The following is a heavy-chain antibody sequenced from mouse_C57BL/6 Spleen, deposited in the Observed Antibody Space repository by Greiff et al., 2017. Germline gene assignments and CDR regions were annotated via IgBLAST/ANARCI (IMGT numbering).Heavy chain of an antibody. CDR2: INPSTGGT. Sequence: EVQLQQSGPELVKPGASVKISCKASGYSFTGYYMNWVKQSPEKSLEWIGEINPSTGGTTYNQKFKAKATLTVDKSSSTAYMQLKSLTSEDSAVYYCARTNGYAMDYWGQGTSVTVSS. CDR1: GYSFTGYY. CDR3: ARTNGYAMDY. J-gene: IGHJ4*01. V-gene: IGHV1-42*01.